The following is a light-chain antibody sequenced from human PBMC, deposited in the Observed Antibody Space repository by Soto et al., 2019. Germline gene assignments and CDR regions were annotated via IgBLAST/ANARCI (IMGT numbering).Light chain of an antibody. J-gene: IGKJ2*01. CDR1: QSVLYSSNNKNY. CDR3: QQYYSTPPYT. V-gene: IGKV4-1*01. Sequence: DIVMTQSPDSLAVSLGERATINCMSSQSVLYSSNNKNYLAWYQQKPGQPPKLLIYWASIRDSGVPDRFSGSGSGTDLTLTISSLQAEDVAVYYCQQYYSTPPYTFGQGTKLEIK. CDR2: WAS.